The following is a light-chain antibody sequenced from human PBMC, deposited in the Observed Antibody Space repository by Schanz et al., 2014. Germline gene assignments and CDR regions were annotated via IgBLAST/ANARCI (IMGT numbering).Light chain of an antibody. CDR3: QQLNSYPFT. V-gene: IGKV1-5*01. CDR2: DGS. CDR1: QSIGTW. J-gene: IGKJ3*01. Sequence: DVQMTQSPSTLSASVGDRVTITCRASQSIGTWLAWYQQKPGKVPKLLIYDGSTLESGVSSRFSGSGSGTEFTLTINSLQPDDFATYYCQQLNSYPFTFGPGTKVDIK.